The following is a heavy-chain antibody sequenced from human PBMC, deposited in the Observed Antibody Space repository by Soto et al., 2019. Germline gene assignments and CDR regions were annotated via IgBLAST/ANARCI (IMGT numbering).Heavy chain of an antibody. Sequence: GGSLRLSCAASGFTFSSYGMHWVRQAPGKGLEWVAVIWYDGSNKYYADSVKGRFTISRDNSKNTLYLQMNSLRAEDTAVYYCARPEYSYGTSPNYYYYGMDVWGQGTTVTVSS. CDR1: GFTFSSYG. J-gene: IGHJ6*02. CDR3: ARPEYSYGTSPNYYYYGMDV. D-gene: IGHD5-18*01. V-gene: IGHV3-33*01. CDR2: IWYDGSNK.